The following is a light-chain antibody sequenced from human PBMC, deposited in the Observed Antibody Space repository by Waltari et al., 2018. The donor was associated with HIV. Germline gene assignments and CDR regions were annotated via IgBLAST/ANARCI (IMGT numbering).Light chain of an antibody. CDR3: LQTYSPPLT. CDR2: DAS. CDR1: LHINTF. J-gene: IGKJ3*01. V-gene: IGKV1-39*01. Sequence: DIQMTQFPSSLSASVGDVVTISCRASLHINTFLNWYQQRPGKAPNLLIYDASLHGGVPSRFSGSGSGTDFTLTISNLQPEDFATYYCLQTYSPPLTFGPGTKVDMK.